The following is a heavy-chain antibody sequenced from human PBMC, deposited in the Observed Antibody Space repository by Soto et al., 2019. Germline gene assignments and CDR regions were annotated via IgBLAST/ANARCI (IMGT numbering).Heavy chain of an antibody. CDR3: TKDAEAYDFAFDK. J-gene: IGHJ3*02. Sequence: GGSLRLSSATAGFSFSDYGMNWVRQAPGKGLEWVSGITKTGRSTFIADSVRGRFTISRDNLKNIMYLQMNSLRVDDTALYYCTKDAEAYDFAFDKWGQGTMVTVS. CDR2: ITKTGRST. D-gene: IGHD3-3*01. V-gene: IGHV3-23*01. CDR1: GFSFSDYG.